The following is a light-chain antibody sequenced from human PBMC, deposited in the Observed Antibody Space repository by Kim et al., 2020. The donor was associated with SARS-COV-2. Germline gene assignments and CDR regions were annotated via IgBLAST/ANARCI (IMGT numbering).Light chain of an antibody. J-gene: IGLJ3*02. CDR1: SSDVGGYKY. Sequence: QSVTISCTGTSSDVGGYKYVSWYQQHPGKVPKLIIYEVNTRPSGVPDRFSGSRSGNTASLTVSRLQAEDEADYYCSSYAGSNNLVFGGGTQLTVL. V-gene: IGLV2-8*01. CDR3: SSYAGSNNLV. CDR2: EVN.